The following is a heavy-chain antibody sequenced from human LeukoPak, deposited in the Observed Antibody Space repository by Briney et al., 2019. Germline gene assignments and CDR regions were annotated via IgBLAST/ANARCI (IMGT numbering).Heavy chain of an antibody. CDR1: GSAVRGTW. D-gene: IGHD6-19*01. CDR2: IKTYSDAEPT. CDR3: TTGRGSRGLYAGAFDT. Sequence: GRTLGNSCPRSGSAVRGTWVGFGRQGPGKEQKWIGRIKTYSDAEPTDYGAPVKGRFIISRDDSKNTVYLQMNSLKTEDTAVYWCTTGRGSRGLYAGAFDTCGQGTVVSVSS. V-gene: IGHV3-15*01. J-gene: IGHJ3*02.